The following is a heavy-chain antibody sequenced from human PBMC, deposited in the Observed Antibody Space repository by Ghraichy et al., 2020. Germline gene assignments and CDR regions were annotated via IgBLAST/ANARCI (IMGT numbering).Heavy chain of an antibody. CDR2: IYYSGST. Sequence: SETLSLTCTVSGGSISSYYWSWIRQPPGKGLEWIGYIYYSGSTNYNPSLKSRVTISVDTSKNQFSLKLSSVTAADTAVYYCARYKGSSWTDYWGQGTLVTVSS. D-gene: IGHD6-13*01. J-gene: IGHJ4*02. V-gene: IGHV4-59*01. CDR1: GGSISSYY. CDR3: ARYKGSSWTDY.